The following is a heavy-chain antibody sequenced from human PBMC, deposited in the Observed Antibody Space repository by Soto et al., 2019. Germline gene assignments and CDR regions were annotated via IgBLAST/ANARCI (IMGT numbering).Heavy chain of an antibody. J-gene: IGHJ4*02. CDR3: ARDARVTIFGVVIRALDY. CDR1: GFTFSSYS. D-gene: IGHD3-3*01. Sequence: GGSLRLSCAASGFTFSSYSMNWVRQAPGKGLEWVSSISSSSSYIYYADSVKGRFTISRDNAKNSLYLQMNSLRAEDTAVYYCARDARVTIFGVVIRALDYWGQGTLVTVSS. V-gene: IGHV3-21*01. CDR2: ISSSSSYI.